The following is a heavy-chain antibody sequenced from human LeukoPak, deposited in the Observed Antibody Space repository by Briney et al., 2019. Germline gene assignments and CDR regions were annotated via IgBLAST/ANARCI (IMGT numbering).Heavy chain of an antibody. V-gene: IGHV3-48*04. CDR3: ARGPRYDYVWGSYRYFDY. Sequence: SGGSLRLSCAASGFTFSTYSMNWVRQTPGKGLEWVAYISSSSTTILYADSVKGRFTISRDNAKNSLYLQMNSLRAEDTAVYYCARGPRYDYVWGSYRYFDYWGQGTLVTVSS. CDR1: GFTFSTYS. CDR2: ISSSSTTI. D-gene: IGHD3-16*02. J-gene: IGHJ4*02.